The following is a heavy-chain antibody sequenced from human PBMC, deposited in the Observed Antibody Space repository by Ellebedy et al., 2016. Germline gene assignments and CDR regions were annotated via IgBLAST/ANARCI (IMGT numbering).Heavy chain of an antibody. D-gene: IGHD6-19*01. CDR2: ISAYSGNS. CDR1: GYTFTSYG. Sequence: ASVKVSXXASGYTFTSYGISWVRQAPGQGLEWMGWISAYSGNSNYPQRLQGRVTMTTDTSTGTVYMELRSLRSDDTAVYYCARDQAHSSGWNDYWGQGTLVTVSS. CDR3: ARDQAHSSGWNDY. J-gene: IGHJ4*02. V-gene: IGHV1-18*04.